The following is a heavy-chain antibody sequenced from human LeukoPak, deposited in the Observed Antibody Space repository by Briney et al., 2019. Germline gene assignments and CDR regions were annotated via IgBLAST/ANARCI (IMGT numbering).Heavy chain of an antibody. J-gene: IGHJ2*01. V-gene: IGHV4-61*02. CDR3: AREGELAVANWYFDL. CDR1: GGSISSGSYY. CDR2: IYTSGST. D-gene: IGHD6-19*01. Sequence: PSQTLSLTCTVSGGSISSGSYYWSWIRQPAGKGLEWIGRIYTSGSTNYNPSLKSRVTISVDTSKNQFSLKLSSVTAADTAVYYCAREGELAVANWYFDLWGRGTLVTVSS.